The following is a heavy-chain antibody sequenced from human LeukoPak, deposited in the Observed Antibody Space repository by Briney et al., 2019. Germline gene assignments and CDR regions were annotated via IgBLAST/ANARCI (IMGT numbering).Heavy chain of an antibody. CDR1: GYSISSCYY. J-gene: IGHJ4*02. CDR3: ATLTIFGVEFSGIGDY. V-gene: IGHV4-38-2*01. D-gene: IGHD3-3*01. CDR2: IYHSGST. Sequence: SETLSLTCAVSGYSISSCYYWGWIRQPPGKGLEWIGSIYHSGSTYYNPSLKSRVTISVDTSKNQFSLKLSSVTAADTAVYYCATLTIFGVEFSGIGDYWGQGTLVTVSS.